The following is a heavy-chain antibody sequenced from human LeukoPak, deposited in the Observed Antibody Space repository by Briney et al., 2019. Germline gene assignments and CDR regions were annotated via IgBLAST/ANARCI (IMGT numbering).Heavy chain of an antibody. CDR3: ARADSVSYFGTHFDY. Sequence: GGSLRLSCAASGFTFSSYEMNWVRQAPGKGLEWVSYISSSGSTIYYADSVKGRFTISRDNAKNSLYLQMNSLRAEDTAVYYCARADSVSYFGTHFDYWGQGTLVTVSS. CDR1: GFTFSSYE. CDR2: ISSSGSTI. J-gene: IGHJ4*02. D-gene: IGHD1-26*01. V-gene: IGHV3-48*03.